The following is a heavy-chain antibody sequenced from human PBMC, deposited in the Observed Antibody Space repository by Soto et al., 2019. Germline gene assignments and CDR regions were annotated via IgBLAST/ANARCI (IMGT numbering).Heavy chain of an antibody. Sequence: QVQLQESGPGLVRPSQTLSLTCTVSGGSISSDHYHWTWIRQTPGKGLEWIAYIHYSGSVYYNPSLQNRVTMSVDTSKNLFSLKLSSVTAADTAVYFCVREDDGGDRDYYGLDVWGQGTTVTVSS. J-gene: IGHJ6*02. V-gene: IGHV4-30-4*01. D-gene: IGHD4-17*01. CDR3: VREDDGGDRDYYGLDV. CDR1: GGSISSDHYH. CDR2: IHYSGSV.